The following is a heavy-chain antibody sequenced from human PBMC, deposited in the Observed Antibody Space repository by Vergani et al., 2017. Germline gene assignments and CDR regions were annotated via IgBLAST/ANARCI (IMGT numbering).Heavy chain of an antibody. CDR3: ASGYYDGSGSYYNPEDYYYGMDV. J-gene: IGHJ6*02. D-gene: IGHD3-10*01. V-gene: IGHV1-69*01. CDR1: GGTFSSYA. Sequence: QVQLVQSGAEVKKPGSSVKVSCKASGGTFSSYAISWVRQAPGQGLEWMGGIIPIFGTANYAQKFQGRVTITADESTSTAYMELRSLRSEDTAVYYCASGYYDGSGSYYNPEDYYYGMDVWGQGTTVTVSS. CDR2: IIPIFGTA.